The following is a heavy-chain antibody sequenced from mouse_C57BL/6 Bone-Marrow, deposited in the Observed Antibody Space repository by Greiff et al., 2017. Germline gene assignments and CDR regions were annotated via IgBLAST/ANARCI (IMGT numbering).Heavy chain of an antibody. J-gene: IGHJ2*01. CDR2: ISYSGST. Sequence: VQLQESGPGMVKPSQSLSLTCTVTGYSITSGYDWHWIRHFPGNKLEWMGYISYSGSTNYNPSLKSRISITHDTSKNHFFLKLNSVTTEDTATYYCAREDSNHYFDYWGQGTTLTVSS. D-gene: IGHD2-5*01. CDR1: GYSITSGYD. V-gene: IGHV3-1*01. CDR3: AREDSNHYFDY.